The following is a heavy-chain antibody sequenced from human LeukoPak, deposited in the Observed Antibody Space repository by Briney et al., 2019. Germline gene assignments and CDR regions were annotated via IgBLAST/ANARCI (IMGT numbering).Heavy chain of an antibody. D-gene: IGHD3-16*01. CDR2: INPAGSDT. V-gene: IGHV3-7*01. Sequence: GGSLRLSCAASGFSFNSYWMTWVRQAPGRGLEWVANINPAGSDTYYVDPVRGRFTISRDNAKNLVYPQMSSLRAEDTAVYSCARFGYVAGLDLWGQGTLVTVSS. CDR1: GFSFNSYW. CDR3: ARFGYVAGLDL. J-gene: IGHJ4*02.